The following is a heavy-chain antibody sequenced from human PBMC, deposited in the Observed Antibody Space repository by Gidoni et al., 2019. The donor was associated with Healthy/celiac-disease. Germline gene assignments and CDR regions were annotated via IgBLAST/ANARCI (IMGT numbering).Heavy chain of an antibody. V-gene: IGHV1-3*01. J-gene: IGHJ4*02. Sequence: QVQLVQSGAEVKKPGASVKVSCKAYGYTFTSYAMHWVRQAPGQRLEWMGWINAGNGNTKYSQKFQGRVTITRDTSASTAYMELSSLRSEDTAVYYCARGEIPNWNDGGFWRDWGQGTLVTVSS. CDR3: ARGEIPNWNDGGFWRD. CDR1: GYTFTSYA. D-gene: IGHD1-1*01. CDR2: INAGNGNT.